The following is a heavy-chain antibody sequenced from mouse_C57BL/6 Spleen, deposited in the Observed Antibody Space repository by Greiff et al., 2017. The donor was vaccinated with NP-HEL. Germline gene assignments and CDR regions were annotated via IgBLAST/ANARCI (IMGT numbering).Heavy chain of an antibody. J-gene: IGHJ4*01. CDR1: GYTFTSYW. V-gene: IGHV1-55*01. Sequence: VQLQQSGAELVKPGASVKMSCKASGYTFTSYWITWVKQRPGQGLEWIGDIYPGSGSTNYNEKFKSKATLTVDTSSSTAYMQLSSLTSEDSAVYYGARGELGDYAMDYWGQGTSVTVSS. CDR2: IYPGSGST. CDR3: ARGELGDYAMDY. D-gene: IGHD3-1*01.